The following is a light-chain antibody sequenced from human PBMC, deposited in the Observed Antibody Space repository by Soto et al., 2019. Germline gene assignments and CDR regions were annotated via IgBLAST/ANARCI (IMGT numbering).Light chain of an antibody. Sequence: VLTQAPASLCLSPLEGPTLCWRASQSVSSNLAWYQQQPGHAPRLLIYGASTRAAGVPARLSGSGSGTEFTLTISSLQSEDFVTYYCQQYKIWPRAFAKGTKV. CDR1: QSVSSN. CDR3: QQYKIWPRA. CDR2: GAS. V-gene: IGKV3-15*01. J-gene: IGKJ1*01.